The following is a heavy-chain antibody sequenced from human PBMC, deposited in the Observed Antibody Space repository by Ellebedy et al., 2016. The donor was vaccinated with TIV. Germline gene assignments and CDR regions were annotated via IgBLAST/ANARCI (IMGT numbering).Heavy chain of an antibody. CDR1: GVSITTNY. V-gene: IGHV4-59*12. CDR3: ARPYGSGWLGRSAFDI. Sequence: MPSETLSLTCTVSGVSITTNYWSWIRQTPGKGLEWIGYIYYGGGTNYNPSLKSRVTLSLDTSKNNFSLNLTSVTAADTGVYYCARPYGSGWLGRSAFDIWGQGTTVTVSS. D-gene: IGHD6-19*01. CDR2: IYYGGGT. J-gene: IGHJ3*02.